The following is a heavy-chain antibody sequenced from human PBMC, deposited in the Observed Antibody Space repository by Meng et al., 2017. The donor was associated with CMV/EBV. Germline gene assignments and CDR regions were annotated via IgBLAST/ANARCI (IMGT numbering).Heavy chain of an antibody. D-gene: IGHD6-6*01. CDR1: GFTVSSNY. Sequence: GGSLRLSCAASGFTVSSNYMSWVRQAPGKGLEWVSVIYSGGSTYYADSVKGRFTISRDNSKNTLYLQMNSLRAEDTAVYYCAGSSSSYYCYGMDVWGQGTTVTVSS. CDR3: AGSSSSYYCYGMDV. J-gene: IGHJ6*02. V-gene: IGHV3-53*01. CDR2: IYSGGST.